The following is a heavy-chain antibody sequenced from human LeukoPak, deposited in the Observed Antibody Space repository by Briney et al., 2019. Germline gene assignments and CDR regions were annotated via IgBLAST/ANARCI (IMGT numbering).Heavy chain of an antibody. Sequence: GGSLRLSCAASGFTDSSNYMSWVRQAPGKGLEWVSVIYSGGRTYYADSVKGRFTISRDNSKNTLYLQMNSLRAEDTAVYYCARVYYGSGSLHYYYYYMDVWGKGATVTISS. D-gene: IGHD3-10*01. V-gene: IGHV3-53*01. CDR2: IYSGGRT. J-gene: IGHJ6*03. CDR3: ARVYYGSGSLHYYYYYMDV. CDR1: GFTDSSNY.